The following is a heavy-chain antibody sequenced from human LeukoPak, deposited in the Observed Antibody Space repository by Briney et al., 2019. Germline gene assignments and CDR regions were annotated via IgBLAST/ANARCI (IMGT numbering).Heavy chain of an antibody. D-gene: IGHD3-10*01. J-gene: IGHJ5*02. CDR3: AGDNSVGDIAWWFDP. CDR2: ISAYNGNT. V-gene: IGHV1-18*01. Sequence: ASVKVSCKASGYTFTSYGISWVRQAPGQGLEWMGWISAYNGNTNYAQKLQGRVTLTRDMSTSTDYMELRSLKSEDTAVYYCAGDNSVGDIAWWFDPWGQGTLVTVSS. CDR1: GYTFTSYG.